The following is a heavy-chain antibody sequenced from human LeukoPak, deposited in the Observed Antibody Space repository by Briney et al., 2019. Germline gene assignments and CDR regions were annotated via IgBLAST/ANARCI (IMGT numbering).Heavy chain of an antibody. Sequence: SETLSLPCAVYGGSFSGYYWSWIRQPPGKGLEWIGDINHIGSTNYNPSLKSRVTISVDMSKNQLSLKLSSVTAADTAVYYCARGEGGLTIFGVPHPYDYWGQGTLVTVSS. CDR1: GGSFSGYY. CDR2: INHIGST. CDR3: ARGEGGLTIFGVPHPYDY. D-gene: IGHD3-3*01. J-gene: IGHJ4*02. V-gene: IGHV4-34*01.